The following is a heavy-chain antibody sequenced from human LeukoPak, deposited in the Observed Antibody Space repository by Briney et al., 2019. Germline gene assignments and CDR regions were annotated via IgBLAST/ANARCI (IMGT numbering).Heavy chain of an antibody. CDR2: INKEGSEQ. CDR1: GFTFTVYW. V-gene: IGHV3-7*04. Sequence: PGGSLRLSCAASGFTFTVYWMSWVRQALGKGLEWLANINKEGSEQYYVDTVKGRFTISRDNAQNSIYLQVNSRRADDTAVYYSVREVPGIMVAFDLWGQGTMLSVSS. CDR3: VREVPGIMVAFDL. J-gene: IGHJ3*01. D-gene: IGHD2-2*01.